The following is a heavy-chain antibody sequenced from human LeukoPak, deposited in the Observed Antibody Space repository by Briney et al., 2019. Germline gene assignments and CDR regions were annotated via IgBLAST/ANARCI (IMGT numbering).Heavy chain of an antibody. D-gene: IGHD3-16*01. CDR1: GFTFSSYA. CDR2: LRGNGDA. Sequence: GGSLTLSCVASGFTFSSYAMSWVRETPARGLERVSSLRGNGDAFYADSVKGRFTLSRDESRNTVYLQLNKLRVEDTAIYYCAKASWVSTADAVLWGQGTVVTVSS. J-gene: IGHJ4*02. CDR3: AKASWVSTADAVL. V-gene: IGHV3-23*01.